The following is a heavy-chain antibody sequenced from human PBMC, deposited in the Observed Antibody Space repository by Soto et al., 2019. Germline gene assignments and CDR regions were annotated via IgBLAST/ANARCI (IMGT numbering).Heavy chain of an antibody. CDR2: IYYSGST. D-gene: IGHD6-19*01. J-gene: IGHJ3*02. V-gene: IGHV4-28*01. Sequence: SETLSLTCAVSGYSISSSNWWGWIRQPPGKGLEWIGYIYYSGSTYYNPSLKSRVTTSVDTSKNQFSLKLSSVTAVDTAVYYCARSLDRIAVAGTGAFDIWGQGTMVTVSS. CDR3: ARSLDRIAVAGTGAFDI. CDR1: GYSISSSNW.